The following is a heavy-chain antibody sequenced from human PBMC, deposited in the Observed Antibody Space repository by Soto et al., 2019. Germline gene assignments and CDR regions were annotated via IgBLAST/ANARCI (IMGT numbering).Heavy chain of an antibody. Sequence: PGGSLRLSCETSGFSFSDYWMSWVRRAPGKGLEWVANVKPDGTQKFYVDSARGRFTIFRDNTKKSLFLQMNSLTAEDTGIYYCARESPGSNWYAHWGQGAQVTVSS. V-gene: IGHV3-7*05. CDR2: VKPDGTQK. CDR3: ARESPGSNWYAH. CDR1: GFSFSDYW. J-gene: IGHJ5*02.